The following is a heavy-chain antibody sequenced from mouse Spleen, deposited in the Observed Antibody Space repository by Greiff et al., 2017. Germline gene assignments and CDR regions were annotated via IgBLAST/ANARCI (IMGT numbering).Heavy chain of an antibody. V-gene: IGHV1-50*01. CDR3: ARFPQGWYFDV. Sequence: QVQLQQPGAELVKPGASVKLSCKASGYTFTSYWMQWVKQRPGQGLEWIGEIDPSDSYTNYNQKFKGKATLTVDTSSSTAYMQLSSLTSEDSAVYYCARFPQGWYFDVWGAGTTVTVSS. D-gene: IGHD3-1*01. CDR2: IDPSDSYT. J-gene: IGHJ1*01. CDR1: GYTFTSYW.